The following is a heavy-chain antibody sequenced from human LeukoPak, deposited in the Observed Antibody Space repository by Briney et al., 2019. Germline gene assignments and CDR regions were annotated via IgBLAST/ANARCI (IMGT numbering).Heavy chain of an antibody. D-gene: IGHD2-15*01. Sequence: PSETLSLTCTVSGGSISSSSYYWGWIRQPPGKGLEWIGSIYYSGSTYYNPSLKSRVTISVDTSKNQFSLKLSSVTAADTAVYYCARLGGVAATLGAFDIWGQGTMVTVPS. J-gene: IGHJ3*02. CDR3: ARLGGVAATLGAFDI. CDR2: IYYSGST. CDR1: GGSISSSSYY. V-gene: IGHV4-39*01.